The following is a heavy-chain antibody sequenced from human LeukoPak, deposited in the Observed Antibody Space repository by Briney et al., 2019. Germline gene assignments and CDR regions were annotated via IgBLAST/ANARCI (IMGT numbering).Heavy chain of an antibody. CDR3: ARSYYYDYRQIDY. V-gene: IGHV4-39*01. D-gene: IGHD3-22*01. CDR1: GDPISTSSYY. Sequence: SETLYLTCTVSGDPISTSSYYWGWIRQPPGKGLEWLGSIYYSGSTYYNPSLKSRVTISVDTSKNQFSLNLYSVTAADTAVFYCARSYYYDYRQIDYWGQGTLVTVSS. J-gene: IGHJ4*02. CDR2: IYYSGST.